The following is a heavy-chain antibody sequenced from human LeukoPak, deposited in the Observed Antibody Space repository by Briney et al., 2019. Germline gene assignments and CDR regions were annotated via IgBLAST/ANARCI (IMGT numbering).Heavy chain of an antibody. CDR2: INPNSGVT. CDR3: ARGVVELERRNDS. V-gene: IGHV1-2*06. J-gene: IGHJ4*02. Sequence: ASVKVSCKASGYTFTDYYIHWVRQAPGQGLEWMGRINPNSGVTYYAQKFQGRVTMTRDTSISTAYMELNRLRSDDTAVYYCARGVVELERRNDSWGQGTLVTVSS. D-gene: IGHD1-1*01. CDR1: GYTFTDYY.